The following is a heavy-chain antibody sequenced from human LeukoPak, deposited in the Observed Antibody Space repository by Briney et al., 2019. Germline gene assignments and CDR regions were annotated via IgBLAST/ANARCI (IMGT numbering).Heavy chain of an antibody. CDR3: ARHSDVIGAI. CDR2: NYPRDSDT. CDR1: GYTFTHQW. D-gene: IGHD3-10*01. J-gene: IGHJ4*02. Sequence: GESLKISCKASGYTFTHQWIGWVRQMSGSGLEWMGINYPRDSDTIFSPSFQGHVTISADTSINTAYLEWSSLEVSDTVIYYCARHSDVIGAIWGQGTLVTVSS. V-gene: IGHV5-51*01.